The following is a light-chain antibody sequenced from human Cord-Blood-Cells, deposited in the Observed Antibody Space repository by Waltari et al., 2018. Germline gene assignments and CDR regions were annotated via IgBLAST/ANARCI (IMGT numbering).Light chain of an antibody. Sequence: IVLTQSPATLSLSPGERATLSCRASQSVSSYLACYHQKPGQAPRLLIYDASNRATGIPARFSGSGSGTDFTLTISSLEPEDFAVYYCQQRSNWQITFGQGTRLEIK. V-gene: IGKV3-11*01. J-gene: IGKJ5*01. CDR3: QQRSNWQIT. CDR2: DAS. CDR1: QSVSSY.